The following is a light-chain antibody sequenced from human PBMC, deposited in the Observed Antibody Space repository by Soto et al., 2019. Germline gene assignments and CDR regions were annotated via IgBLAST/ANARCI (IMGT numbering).Light chain of an antibody. CDR2: KGT. CDR1: SSDVGVYNS. J-gene: IGLJ1*01. V-gene: IGLV2-23*01. Sequence: QSALAQPASVSGSPGQSITISCTGTSSDVGVYNSVSWYQQHPHRAPQVIIYKGTQRPSGVSNRFSGSTSGNAASLTISALQTDDEADYFCCSSAPDSTYVCGTGIKVTVL. CDR3: CSSAPDSTYV.